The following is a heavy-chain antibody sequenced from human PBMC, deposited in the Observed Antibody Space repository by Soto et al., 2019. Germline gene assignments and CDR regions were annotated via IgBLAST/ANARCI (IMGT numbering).Heavy chain of an antibody. J-gene: IGHJ5*02. CDR1: GFTFSSYA. Sequence: PGGSLRLSCAASGFTFSSYAMSWVRQAPGKGLEWVSAISGSGGSTYYADSVKGRFTISRDNSKNTLYLQMNSLRAEDTAVYYCAKPKRGYSYGPTTTWGQGTLVTVSS. V-gene: IGHV3-23*01. D-gene: IGHD5-18*01. CDR3: AKPKRGYSYGPTTT. CDR2: ISGSGGST.